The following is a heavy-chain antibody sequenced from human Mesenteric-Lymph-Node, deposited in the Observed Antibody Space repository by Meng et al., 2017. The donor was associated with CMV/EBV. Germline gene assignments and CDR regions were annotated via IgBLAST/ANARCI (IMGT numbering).Heavy chain of an antibody. J-gene: IGHJ4*02. D-gene: IGHD3-3*01. Sequence: SETLSLTCTVSGDSISTSTAYYWGWIRQPPGKGLEWIGEINHSGSTNYNPSLKSRVTISVDTSKNQFSLKLSSVTAADTAVYYCARDLDDFWSGYRRPYYFDYWGQGTLVTVSS. CDR2: INHSGST. CDR3: ARDLDDFWSGYRRPYYFDY. CDR1: GDSISTSTAYY. V-gene: IGHV4-39*07.